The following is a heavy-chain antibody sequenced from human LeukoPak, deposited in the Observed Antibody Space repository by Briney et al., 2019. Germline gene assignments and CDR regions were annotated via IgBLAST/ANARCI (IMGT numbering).Heavy chain of an antibody. CDR3: ARREANTDGEIDY. V-gene: IGHV3-48*01. J-gene: IGHJ4*02. CDR2: ISRSGSFI. CDR1: GFTFSSYN. Sequence: GGPLRLSCAASGFTFSSYNMNWVRQAPGEGLEWVSFISRSGSFIEYADSVKGRFTISRDNAKNSLYLQMSSLRAEDTAVYYCARREANTDGEIDYWGQGTLVTVSS. D-gene: IGHD3-10*01.